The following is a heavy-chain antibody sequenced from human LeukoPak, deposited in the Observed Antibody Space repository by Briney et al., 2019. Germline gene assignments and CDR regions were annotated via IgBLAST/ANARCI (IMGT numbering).Heavy chain of an antibody. CDR2: IYHGGST. D-gene: IGHD2-21*02. CDR1: GYSISSGYY. V-gene: IGHV4-38-2*02. CDR3: ARDLASCAGDCYSDGFDY. Sequence: SETLSLTCTVSGYSISSGYYWGWIRQSPGKGLEWIGSIYHGGSTYYNPSLRSRVIVSVDTSKNHFSLKMGFVTAADTAVYYCARDLASCAGDCYSDGFDYWGQGALVTVSS. J-gene: IGHJ4*02.